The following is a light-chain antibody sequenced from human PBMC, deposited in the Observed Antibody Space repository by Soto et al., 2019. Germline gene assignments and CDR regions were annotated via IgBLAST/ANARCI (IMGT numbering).Light chain of an antibody. CDR2: EVI. V-gene: IGLV2-23*02. Sequence: QSVLTQPASVSGSPGQSITISCTGTSSDVGSYNLVSWFQQHPGKAPKLMIYEVIKRPSGVSDRFSGSKSGNTASLTISGLQAEDEADYYCCSYGGSKTSIFGGGTKLTVL. CDR3: CSYGGSKTSI. CDR1: SSDVGSYNL. J-gene: IGLJ2*01.